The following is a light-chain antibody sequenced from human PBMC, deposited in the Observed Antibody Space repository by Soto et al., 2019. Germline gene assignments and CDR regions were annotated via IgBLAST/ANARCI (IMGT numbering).Light chain of an antibody. CDR1: SSDVGGYNY. CDR3: CSYAGSYTNV. CDR2: DVI. Sequence: QSALTQPRSVSGSPGQSVTISCTGTSSDVGGYNYVSWYQQHPGKAPTLMIYDVIKRPSGVTDRFSGSKSGNTASLTISGLQAEDEADYYCCSYAGSYTNVFGTGTKVTVL. J-gene: IGLJ1*01. V-gene: IGLV2-11*01.